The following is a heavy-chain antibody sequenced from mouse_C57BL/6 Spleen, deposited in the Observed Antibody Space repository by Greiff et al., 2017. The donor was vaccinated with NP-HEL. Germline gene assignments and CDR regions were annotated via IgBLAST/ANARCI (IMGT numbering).Heavy chain of an antibody. CDR1: GYSITSGYY. J-gene: IGHJ1*03. CDR2: ISYDGSN. D-gene: IGHD2-5*01. Sequence: EVKLQESGPGLVKPSQSLSLTCSVTGYSITSGYYWNWIRQFPGNKLEWMGYISYDGSNNYNPSLKNRISITRDTSKNQFFLKLNSVTTEDTATYYCARDWDYSNYDGYFDVWGTGTTVTVSS. CDR3: ARDWDYSNYDGYFDV. V-gene: IGHV3-6*01.